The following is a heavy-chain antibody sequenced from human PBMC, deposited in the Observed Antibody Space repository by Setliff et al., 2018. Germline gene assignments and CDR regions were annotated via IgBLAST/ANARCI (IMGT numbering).Heavy chain of an antibody. CDR2: IYYSGST. CDR1: GGSISSYY. J-gene: IGHJ4*02. D-gene: IGHD1-26*01. Sequence: LSETLSLTCTVSGGSISSYYWSWIRQPPGKGLEWIGYIYYSGSTNYNPSLKSRVTISVDTSKNQFSLKLSSVTAADTAVYYCARGVGATCDYWGQGTLVTVSS. CDR3: ARGVGATCDY. V-gene: IGHV4-59*01.